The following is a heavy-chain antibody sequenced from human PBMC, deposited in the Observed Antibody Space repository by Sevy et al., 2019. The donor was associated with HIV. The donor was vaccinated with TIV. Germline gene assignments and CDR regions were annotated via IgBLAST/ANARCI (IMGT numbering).Heavy chain of an antibody. V-gene: IGHV4-59*13. J-gene: IGHJ3*02. CDR3: AREGGTPLIPMGAFDI. Sequence: SETLSLTCTVSGGSISSYYWSWIRQPPGKGLEWIGYIYYSGSTNYNPSLKSRVTISVDTSKNQFSLKLSSVTAADPAVYYCAREGGTPLIPMGAFDIWGQGTMVTVSS. D-gene: IGHD2-15*01. CDR1: GGSISSYY. CDR2: IYYSGST.